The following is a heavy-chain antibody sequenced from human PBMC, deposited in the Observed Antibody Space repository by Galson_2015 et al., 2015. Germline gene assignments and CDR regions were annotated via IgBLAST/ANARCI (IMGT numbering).Heavy chain of an antibody. V-gene: IGHV2-5*02. CDR1: GFSLRTSGVG. D-gene: IGHD3-10*01. Sequence: PALVKPPQTLTLACTFSGFSLRTSGVGVGWIRQAPGKALEWLGLIYWDDDKRYSPSLRTRLTIDKATSENQVVLTMTNVDPVDTATYYCAQSTWIGGMGYFDYWGQGTLITVSS. CDR3: AQSTWIGGMGYFDY. CDR2: IYWDDDK. J-gene: IGHJ4*02.